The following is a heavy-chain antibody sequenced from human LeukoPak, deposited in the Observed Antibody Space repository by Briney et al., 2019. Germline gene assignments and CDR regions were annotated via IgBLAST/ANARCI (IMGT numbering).Heavy chain of an antibody. CDR1: GFTVSSNY. CDR3: ARDERLYCGGDCYAFDI. D-gene: IGHD2-21*02. Sequence: GGSLRLSCAASGFTVSSNYMSWVRQAPGKGLEWVSVIYSGGSTYYADSVKGRFTISRDNSKNTLYLQMNSLRAEDTAVYYCARDERLYCGGDCYAFDIWGQGTMVTVS. V-gene: IGHV3-53*01. J-gene: IGHJ3*02. CDR2: IYSGGST.